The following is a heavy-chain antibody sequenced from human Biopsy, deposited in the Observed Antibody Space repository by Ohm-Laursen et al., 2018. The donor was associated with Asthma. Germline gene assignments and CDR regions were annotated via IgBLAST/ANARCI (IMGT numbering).Heavy chain of an antibody. CDR3: ARAYGGSFFSGPFDI. J-gene: IGHJ3*02. D-gene: IGHD4-23*01. Sequence: SLRLSCAAPGFAVSRDYMFWVRQAPGKGLEWVSVIYSGGTSHTADSVRGRFTISRDNSKNTLSLQMNSLRAEDTAVYYCARAYGGSFFSGPFDIWGQGTMVTVSS. CDR1: GFAVSRDY. CDR2: IYSGGTS. V-gene: IGHV3-53*01.